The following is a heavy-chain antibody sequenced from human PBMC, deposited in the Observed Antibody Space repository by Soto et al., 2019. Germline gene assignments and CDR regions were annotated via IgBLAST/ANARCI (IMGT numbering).Heavy chain of an antibody. CDR3: ARHGFFSGGSCNSSYSYGMDV. CDR1: GYTFTIYW. D-gene: IGHD2-15*01. J-gene: IGHJ6*02. CDR2: IYPGDSDT. Sequence: PGESLKISCKGSGYTFTIYWIGWVRQMPGKGLEWMGIIYPGDSDTRYSPSFQGQVTISADKSISTAYLQWSSLKASDTAMYYFARHGFFSGGSCNSSYSYGMDVWGQGTTVPVSS. V-gene: IGHV5-51*01.